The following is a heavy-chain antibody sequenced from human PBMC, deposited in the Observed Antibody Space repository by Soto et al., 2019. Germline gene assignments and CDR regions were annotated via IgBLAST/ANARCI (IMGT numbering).Heavy chain of an antibody. CDR1: GYTFTAFH. J-gene: IGHJ4*02. CDR2: FNPSTGAT. V-gene: IGHV1-46*03. D-gene: IGHD3-3*01. Sequence: ASVKVSCKASGYTFTAFHIHWFRQAPGQGLQWMGVFNPSTGATEYAQKFQGRVTLTSDTPTSTVYMELSSLRSDDTATYYCARVGREFDFFPAYIRGDFGGEEPQVTVPS. CDR3: ARVGREFDFFPAYIRGDF.